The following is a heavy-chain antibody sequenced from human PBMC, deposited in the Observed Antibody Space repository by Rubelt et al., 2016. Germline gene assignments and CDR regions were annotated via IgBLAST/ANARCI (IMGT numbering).Heavy chain of an antibody. CDR3: ARGTYGSGSYYPLNY. Sequence: QVQLQESGPGLVKPSETLSLTCAVYGGSFSGYYWSWIRQTPGKGLDWIGEINHSGSTSYNPSLQRRVTISVDTSKNQFSLKLMSVTAAETALYFCARGTYGSGSYYPLNYWGQGTPVTVSS. CDR1: GGSFSGYY. D-gene: IGHD3-10*01. J-gene: IGHJ4*02. CDR2: INHSGST. V-gene: IGHV4-34*01.